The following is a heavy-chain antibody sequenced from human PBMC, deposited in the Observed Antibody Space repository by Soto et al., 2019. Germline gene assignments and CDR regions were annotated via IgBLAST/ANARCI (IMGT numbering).Heavy chain of an antibody. CDR1: GFTFSSYA. CDR2: ISGSGGST. V-gene: IGHV3-23*04. D-gene: IGHD3-16*01. Sequence: VQLVESGGGVVQPGGSLRLSCAASGFTFSSYAMSWVRQAPGKGLEWVSAISGSGGSTYYADSVKGRFTISRDNSKNTLYLQMNSLRAEDTAVYYCAKGKSKSPFGNYYYGMDVWGQGTTVTVSS. J-gene: IGHJ6*02. CDR3: AKGKSKSPFGNYYYGMDV.